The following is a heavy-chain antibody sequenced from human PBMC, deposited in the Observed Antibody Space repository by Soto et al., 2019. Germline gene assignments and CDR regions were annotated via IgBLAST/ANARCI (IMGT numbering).Heavy chain of an antibody. V-gene: IGHV3-48*02. J-gene: IGHJ5*02. CDR3: ARNYYDSSGYFLDWFDP. CDR2: ISSSSSTI. CDR1: GFTFSSYS. D-gene: IGHD3-22*01. Sequence: SLRLSCAASGFTFSSYSMNWVRQAPGKGLEWVSYISSSSSTIYYADSVKGRFTISRDNAKNSLYLQMNSLRDEDTAVYYCARNYYDSSGYFLDWFDPWGQGTLVTVSS.